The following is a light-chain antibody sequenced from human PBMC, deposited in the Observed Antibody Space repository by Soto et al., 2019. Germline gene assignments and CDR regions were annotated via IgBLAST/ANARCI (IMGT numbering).Light chain of an antibody. V-gene: IGKV1-5*01. J-gene: IGKJ4*01. CDR1: QSISRR. CDR3: QQVSGYPLN. Sequence: DIQMTHSPSTLSASVGDRVIITCRASQSISRRLAWYQQKPGKAPRLLIYDVSTLESGVPSRFSGSGSGTEFTLTISSLQPEDFATYYCQQVSGYPLNFGGGTKVDIK. CDR2: DVS.